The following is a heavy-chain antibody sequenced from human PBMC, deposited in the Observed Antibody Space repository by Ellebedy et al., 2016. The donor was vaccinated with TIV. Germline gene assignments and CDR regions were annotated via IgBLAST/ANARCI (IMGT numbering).Heavy chain of an antibody. CDR3: ARDRGYSYGSYYGMDV. V-gene: IGHV3-21*01. D-gene: IGHD5-18*01. J-gene: IGHJ6*02. CDR1: GFTFSSYS. CDR2: ISSSSSYI. Sequence: GGSLRLSCAASGFTFSSYSMNWVRQAPGKGLEWVSSISSSSSYIYYADSVKGRFTISRDNAKNSLYLRMNSLRAEDTAVYYCARDRGYSYGSYYGMDVWGQGTTVTVSS.